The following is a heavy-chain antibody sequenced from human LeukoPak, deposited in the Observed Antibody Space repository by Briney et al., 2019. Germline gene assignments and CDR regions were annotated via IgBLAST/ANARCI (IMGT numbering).Heavy chain of an antibody. CDR1: GYTFTSYD. CDR3: ARGSRDGYNAKTYYHYYMDV. CDR2: MNINSGNR. Sequence: AASVKGSCKASGYTFTSYDINWVRQATGQGVEWMGWMNINSGNRGYSKKFQGRVTMTRKNSINKAFIELRSLRCEDNAVVYCARGSRDGYNAKTYYHYYMDVWGKGTTVTVSS. V-gene: IGHV1-8*01. J-gene: IGHJ6*03. D-gene: IGHD5-24*01.